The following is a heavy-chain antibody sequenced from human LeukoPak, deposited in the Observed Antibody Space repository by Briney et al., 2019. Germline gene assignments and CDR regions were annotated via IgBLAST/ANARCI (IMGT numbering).Heavy chain of an antibody. Sequence: SQTLSLTCAISGDSVSSNSAAWNWIRQSPSRGLEWLGRTYYRSKWYNDYAVSVKSRITINPDTSKNQFSPQLNSVTPEDTAVYYCARNCGGDCYEGHYYYGMDVWGQGTTVTVSS. J-gene: IGHJ6*02. D-gene: IGHD2-21*02. CDR3: ARNCGGDCYEGHYYYGMDV. CDR1: GDSVSSNSAA. V-gene: IGHV6-1*01. CDR2: TYYRSKWYN.